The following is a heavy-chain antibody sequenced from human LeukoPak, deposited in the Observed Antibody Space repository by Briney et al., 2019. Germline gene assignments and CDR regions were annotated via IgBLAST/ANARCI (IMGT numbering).Heavy chain of an antibody. D-gene: IGHD6-19*01. CDR1: GFTVSSNY. CDR3: AKDATEGLAVAGGWFDY. CDR2: IYSGGST. Sequence: PGGSLRLSYAASGFTVSSNYMSWVRQAPGKGLEWVSIIYSGGSTFYADSMKGRLTISRDNSKNTLYLQMNSLRAEDTAVYYCAKDATEGLAVAGGWFDYWGQGTLVTVSS. V-gene: IGHV3-53*01. J-gene: IGHJ4*02.